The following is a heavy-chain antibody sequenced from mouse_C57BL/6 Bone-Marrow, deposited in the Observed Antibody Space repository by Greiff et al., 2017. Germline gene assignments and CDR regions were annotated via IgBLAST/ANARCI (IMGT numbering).Heavy chain of an antibody. CDR1: GFSFNPYA. CDR2: IRSKSNNYAT. Sequence: EVQVVESGGGLVQPKGSLKLSCAASGFSFNPYAMNWVRQAPGKGLEWVARIRSKSNNYATYYADSVKDRFTISRDDSEIMLYMQMNNLQTEDTAMYYCVRRIFFVYYAMDYWGQGTSVTVSS. V-gene: IGHV10-1*01. CDR3: VRRIFFVYYAMDY. J-gene: IGHJ4*01.